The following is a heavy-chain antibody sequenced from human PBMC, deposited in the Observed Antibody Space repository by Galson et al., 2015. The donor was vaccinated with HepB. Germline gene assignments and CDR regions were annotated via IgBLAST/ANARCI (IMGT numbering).Heavy chain of an antibody. CDR3: ARGVLDCGGDCPAIPAFDI. D-gene: IGHD2-21*01. V-gene: IGHV1-69*13. J-gene: IGHJ3*02. Sequence: SVKVSCKASGGTFSSYAISWVRQAPGQGLEWMGGIIPIFGTANYAQKFQGRVTITADESTSTAYMELSSLRSEDTAVYYCARGVLDCGGDCPAIPAFDIWGQGTMVTVSS. CDR2: IIPIFGTA. CDR1: GGTFSSYA.